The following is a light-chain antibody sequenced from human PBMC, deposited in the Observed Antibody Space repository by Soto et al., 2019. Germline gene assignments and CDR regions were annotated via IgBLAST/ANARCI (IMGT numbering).Light chain of an antibody. CDR2: EVS. V-gene: IGLV2-8*01. J-gene: IGLJ1*01. Sequence: QSLLTQAPSASGSRGQSFTISCTGTISDVGGYNYVSWYQQHPGKAPKLIISEVSKRPSGVPDRFSGSKSGNTASLTVSGLQAEDEADYYCTSHAGSNNYVFGTGTKVTVL. CDR3: TSHAGSNNYV. CDR1: ISDVGGYNY.